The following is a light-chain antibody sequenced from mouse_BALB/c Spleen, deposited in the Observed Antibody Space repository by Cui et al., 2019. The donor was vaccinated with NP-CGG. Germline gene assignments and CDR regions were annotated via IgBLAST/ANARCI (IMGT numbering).Light chain of an antibody. CDR2: DTS. J-gene: IGKJ1*01. Sequence: HIVLTQSPALMSASPGEKVTMTCSASSSVSYMYWYQQKPGSSPRLLIYDTSNLASGVPDRFGGSGSGTSYSLTISRMEAEDAATYYWQQWSSYPRTFGGGTKLEIK. CDR3: QQWSSYPRT. CDR1: SSVSY. V-gene: IGKV4-55*01.